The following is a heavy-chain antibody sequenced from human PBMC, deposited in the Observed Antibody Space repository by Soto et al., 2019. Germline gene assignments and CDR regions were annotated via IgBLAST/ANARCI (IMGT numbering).Heavy chain of an antibody. CDR3: ATMGRDGEEFDAFVQY. V-gene: IGHV1-69*01. CDR2: IIPLFNTP. J-gene: IGHJ4*02. D-gene: IGHD3-10*01. Sequence: QVQLEQSGAEVKMPGSSVRLSCKASGGSFYSYVFFWVRQAPGQGLEYMGGIIPLFNTPSYSQKFHGRATIAADGSTHTAHLDLNSVTSEVTALYFCATMGRDGEEFDAFVQYWGQGSLVTVSS. CDR1: GGSFYSYV.